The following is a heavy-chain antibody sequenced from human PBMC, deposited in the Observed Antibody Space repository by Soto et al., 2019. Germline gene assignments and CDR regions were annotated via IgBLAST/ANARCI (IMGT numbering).Heavy chain of an antibody. V-gene: IGHV1-46*01. Sequence: QVQLVQSGAEVKKPGASVKISCKASGFTFSDYYMHWLRQAPGQGLEWMGVINPSGLSTSYAQKFQGRVTMTMDTSTSTVHMEFSSLRSEDSAAYFCARYRMTTYYVASLFDYWGQGTQITVSS. CDR2: INPSGLST. J-gene: IGHJ4*02. CDR1: GFTFSDYY. D-gene: IGHD3-9*01. CDR3: ARYRMTTYYVASLFDY.